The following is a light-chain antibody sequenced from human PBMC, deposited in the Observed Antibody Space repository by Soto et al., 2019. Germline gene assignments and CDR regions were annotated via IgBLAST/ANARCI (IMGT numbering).Light chain of an antibody. CDR2: EVS. CDR1: STDVGGYNY. CDR3: SSYTSSCTPDL. Sequence: QSALTQPASVSGSPGQSITISCTGTSTDVGGYNYVSWYQQHPGKAPKLMIYEVSNRPSGVSNRVSGSKSGNTASLTISGLLSVDEADYYCSSYTSSCTPDLLGTGTKLTVL. J-gene: IGLJ1*01. V-gene: IGLV2-14*01.